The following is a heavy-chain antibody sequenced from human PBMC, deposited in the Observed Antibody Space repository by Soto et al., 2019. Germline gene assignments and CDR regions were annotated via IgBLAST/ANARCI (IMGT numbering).Heavy chain of an antibody. CDR2: VNPSGGHT. V-gene: IGHV1-46*01. CDR1: GDTFTDYY. D-gene: IGHD2-21*02. Sequence: QVQLMQSGAEVKKPGASVKVSCKASGDTFTDYYIHWVRQAPGQGLEWMGTVNPSGGHTTYAQHFLGRVTMTRDQSTSTLYRELTSLTSDDTAIYYCARGGHVVVVTAALDYWGQGTLVTVSS. J-gene: IGHJ4*02. CDR3: ARGGHVVVVTAALDY.